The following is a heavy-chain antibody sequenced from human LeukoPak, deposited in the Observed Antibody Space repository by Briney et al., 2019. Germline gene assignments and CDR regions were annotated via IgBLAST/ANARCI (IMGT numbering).Heavy chain of an antibody. CDR2: ISYDGSNK. D-gene: IGHD6-13*01. V-gene: IGHV3-30-3*01. CDR3: ARGYSSSWYVLDY. CDR1: GFTVSDNN. Sequence: PGGSLGLSCAASGFTVSDNNMIWVRQAPGKGLEWVAVISYDGSNKYYADSVKGRFTISRDNSKNTLYLQMNSLRAEDTAVYYCARGYSSSWYVLDYWGQGTLVTVSS. J-gene: IGHJ4*02.